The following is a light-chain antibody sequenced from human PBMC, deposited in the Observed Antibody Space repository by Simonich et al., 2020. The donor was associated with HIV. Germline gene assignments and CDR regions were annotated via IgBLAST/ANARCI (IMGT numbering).Light chain of an antibody. V-gene: IGKV3-15*01. Sequence: EIVMTQSPATLSVSPGERATLSCRASQSVSSTLACYQQKPGQAPRLLIYGASTRATGIPARFSGSGSGTEVTLTISSLQSEDFAVYYCQQYNNWPPWTFGQGTKVEIK. CDR1: QSVSST. CDR2: GAS. J-gene: IGKJ1*01. CDR3: QQYNNWPPWT.